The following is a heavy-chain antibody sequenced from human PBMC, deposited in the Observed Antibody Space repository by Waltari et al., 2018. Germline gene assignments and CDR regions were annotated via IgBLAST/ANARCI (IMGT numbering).Heavy chain of an antibody. CDR1: GYTFTSYG. V-gene: IGHV1-18*01. J-gene: IGHJ6*02. CDR2: GSDYNGKT. Sequence: QVQLVQSGAEVKKPGASVKVSCKASGYTFTSYGISWVRQAPGQGLEWMGWGSDYNGKTNDAQKVQGRVTMTTDTSTSTAYMELRSLRSDDTAVYYCAKEGYYYYYGMDVWGQGTTVTVSS. CDR3: AKEGYYYYYGMDV.